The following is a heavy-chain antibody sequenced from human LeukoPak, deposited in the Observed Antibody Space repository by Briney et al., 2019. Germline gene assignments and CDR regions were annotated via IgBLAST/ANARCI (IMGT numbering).Heavy chain of an antibody. Sequence: ASVKVSCKASGYTFTGYYMHWVRQAPGQGLEWMGWINPNSGGTNYAQKFQGRVTMTRDTSISTAYMELSRLRSDDTAVYYCARGQSYGSSGYYPLLPWGQGTLVTVSS. CDR2: INPNSGGT. D-gene: IGHD3-22*01. J-gene: IGHJ4*02. CDR3: ARGQSYGSSGYYPLLP. V-gene: IGHV1-2*02. CDR1: GYTFTGYY.